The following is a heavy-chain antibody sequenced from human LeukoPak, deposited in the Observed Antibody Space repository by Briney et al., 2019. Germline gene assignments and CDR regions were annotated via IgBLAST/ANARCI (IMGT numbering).Heavy chain of an antibody. CDR2: VYYSGST. J-gene: IGHJ6*03. Sequence: SETLSLTCTVSGGSISSYYWSWIRQPPGKGLEWIGNVYYSGSTNYNPSLKTRVTISVDTSKNQFCLKLSSVTAADTAVYYCARGALDADYTSHYYYYMDVWGKGTTVTVSS. CDR1: GGSISSYY. D-gene: IGHD4-17*01. V-gene: IGHV4-59*01. CDR3: ARGALDADYTSHYYYYMDV.